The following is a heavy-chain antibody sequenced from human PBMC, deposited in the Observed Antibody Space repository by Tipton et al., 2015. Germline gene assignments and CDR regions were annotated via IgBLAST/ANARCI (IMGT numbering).Heavy chain of an antibody. CDR1: GGSFSDYY. Sequence: TLSLTCTVSGGSFSDYYWSWIRQSPGEGLEWIGYIYYSGSTNYNPSLKSRVTVLLDTSKTQFSLSLTSVTAADTAVYYCARVPDSGFGAFDIWGQGTMVTVSS. CDR2: IYYSGST. V-gene: IGHV4-59*01. J-gene: IGHJ3*02. CDR3: ARVPDSGFGAFDI. D-gene: IGHD5-12*01.